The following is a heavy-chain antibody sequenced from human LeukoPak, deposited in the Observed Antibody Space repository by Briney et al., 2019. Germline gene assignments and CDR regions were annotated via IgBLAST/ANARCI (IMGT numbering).Heavy chain of an antibody. CDR3: ARDQGLIAVAGLGIDY. CDR1: GFTFNNYA. J-gene: IGHJ4*02. D-gene: IGHD6-19*01. CDR2: ILGSGRSA. Sequence: GASLRLSCAASGFTFNNYAMSWVRQAPGKGLEWVSAILGSGRSAYYADSVKGRFTISRDNSKNSLFLQMNSLRAEDTAVYYCARDQGLIAVAGLGIDYWGQGTLVTVSS. V-gene: IGHV3-23*01.